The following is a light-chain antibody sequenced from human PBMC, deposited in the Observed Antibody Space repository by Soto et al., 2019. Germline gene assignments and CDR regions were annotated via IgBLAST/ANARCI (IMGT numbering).Light chain of an antibody. J-gene: IGKJ4*01. Sequence: DVQMTQSPSSVSASVGDRVTITCRASQGISSWLAWYQQKPGKAPKLLIYAASSLQSGVPSRFSGIGSGTAFAFPVSCLQPEEFATYYCQQASSFPLTVGGGTKVLIK. V-gene: IGKV1-12*01. CDR3: QQASSFPLT. CDR1: QGISSW. CDR2: AAS.